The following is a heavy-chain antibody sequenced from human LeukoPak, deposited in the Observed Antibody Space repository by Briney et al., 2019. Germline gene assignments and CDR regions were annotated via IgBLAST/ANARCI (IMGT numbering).Heavy chain of an antibody. CDR1: GYTFTSYY. Sequence: ASVKVSCKASGYTFTSYYMHWVRQAPGQGLEWMGIINPSGGSTSCAQKFQGRVTMTRDTSTSTVHMELSSLRSEDTAVYYCAREQYGDYYYYGMDVWGQGTTVTVSS. V-gene: IGHV1-46*01. CDR3: AREQYGDYYYYGMDV. CDR2: INPSGGST. J-gene: IGHJ6*02. D-gene: IGHD4-17*01.